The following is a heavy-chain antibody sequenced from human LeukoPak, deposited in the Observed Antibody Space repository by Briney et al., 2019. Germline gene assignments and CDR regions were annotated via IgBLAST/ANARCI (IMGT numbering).Heavy chain of an antibody. Sequence: GGSLRLSCAASGFTFSRFGMHWVRQAPGKGLEWMAAISYDGSNNYYTNSVKGRFTVSRDNSKNTLYLQMNSLRGEDTAVYYCARNRGGNEFDYWGQGTLVTVSS. D-gene: IGHD4-23*01. V-gene: IGHV3-30*03. CDR3: ARNRGGNEFDY. CDR2: ISYDGSNN. CDR1: GFTFSRFG. J-gene: IGHJ4*02.